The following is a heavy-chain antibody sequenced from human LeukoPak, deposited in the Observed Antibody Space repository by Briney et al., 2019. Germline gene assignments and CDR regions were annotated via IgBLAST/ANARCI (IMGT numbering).Heavy chain of an antibody. CDR1: GGSFSGYY. Sequence: SETLSLTCAVSGGSFSGYYWSWIRQPPGKGLEWIGEINHSGSTNYNPSLKSRVTISVDTSKNQFSLQLSSVTAADTAVYYCAGGALGIHNYGGRRTLVTVSS. D-gene: IGHD3-16*01. J-gene: IGHJ4*02. V-gene: IGHV4-34*01. CDR3: AGGALGIHNY. CDR2: INHSGST.